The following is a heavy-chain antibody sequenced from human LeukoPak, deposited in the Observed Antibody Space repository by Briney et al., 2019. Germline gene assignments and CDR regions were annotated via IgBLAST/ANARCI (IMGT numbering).Heavy chain of an antibody. V-gene: IGHV4-38-2*02. CDR1: GYSISSDYY. CDR3: ATSDTVSTYNWFDP. CDR2: IYHSGST. J-gene: IGHJ5*02. D-gene: IGHD5/OR15-5a*01. Sequence: SETLSLTCTVSGYSISSDYYWGWIRQPPGKGLEWIGSIYHSGSTHYNPSLKSRVTISVDTSKDQFSLKLSSVTAADTAVYYCATSDTVSTYNWFDPWGQGTLVTVS.